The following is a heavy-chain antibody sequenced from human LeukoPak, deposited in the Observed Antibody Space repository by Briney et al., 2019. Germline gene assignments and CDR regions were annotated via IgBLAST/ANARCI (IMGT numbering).Heavy chain of an antibody. J-gene: IGHJ4*01. CDR2: IYTSGST. V-gene: IGHV4-4*07. Sequence: SETLSLTCTVSGGSISSYYWSWIRQPAGKGLEWIGRIYTSGSTNYNPSLKSRVTMSVDTSKNQFSLNLSSVTAADTAVYYCATLSPSAYDYVWGSSLTYFDSWGQEPWSPSP. CDR1: GGSISSYY. D-gene: IGHD3-16*01. CDR3: ATLSPSAYDYVWGSSLTYFDS.